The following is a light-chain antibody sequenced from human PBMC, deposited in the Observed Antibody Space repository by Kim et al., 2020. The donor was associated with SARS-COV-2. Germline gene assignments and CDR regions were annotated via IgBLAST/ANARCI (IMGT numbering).Light chain of an antibody. CDR2: DAS. Sequence: SGSIGDRVAITCRASQSVSSYLAWYQQKPGKAPNLLIYDASSLESGVPPRFSGSGSGTELTLTISSLQPDDFASYYCQQYISYPYTFGQGTKLEI. CDR1: QSVSSY. V-gene: IGKV1-5*01. J-gene: IGKJ2*01. CDR3: QQYISYPYT.